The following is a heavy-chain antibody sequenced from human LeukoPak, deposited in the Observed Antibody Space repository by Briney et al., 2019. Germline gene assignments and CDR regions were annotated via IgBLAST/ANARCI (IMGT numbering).Heavy chain of an antibody. D-gene: IGHD6-6*01. CDR3: ASSTYSSSPS. Sequence: GGSLRLSCAASGITFSNYWMIWVRQAPGKGLEWVANINEDGSEKYYVGSVEGRFTISRDNAKNSLYLQMNSLRAEDPALYYCASSTYSSSPSWGQGTLVTVSS. J-gene: IGHJ5*02. V-gene: IGHV3-7*01. CDR2: INEDGSEK. CDR1: GITFSNYW.